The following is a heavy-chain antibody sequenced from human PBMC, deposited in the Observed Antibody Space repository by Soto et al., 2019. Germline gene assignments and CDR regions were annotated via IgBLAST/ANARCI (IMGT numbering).Heavy chain of an antibody. V-gene: IGHV3-23*01. Sequence: EVQLLESGGGLVQPGGSLRLSCAASGFSFSSYAMSWVRQAPGKGLEWVSAISGSGGSKYYADYVKGRFNISRDNSKNTLYLQMNILRAEDTAVYYCAKVGARLQLFWFDLWGQGTLVTVSS. D-gene: IGHD2-15*01. CDR1: GFSFSSYA. CDR3: AKVGARLQLFWFDL. J-gene: IGHJ5*02. CDR2: ISGSGGSK.